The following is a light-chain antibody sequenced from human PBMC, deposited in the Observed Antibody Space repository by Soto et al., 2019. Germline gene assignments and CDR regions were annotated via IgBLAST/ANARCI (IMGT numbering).Light chain of an antibody. CDR3: SAWDDRLNGFVV. CDR2: SNN. CDR1: SSNIGSNS. J-gene: IGLJ2*01. Sequence: QSVLTQPPSASGTPGQRVTISCSGSSSNIGSNSVNWYQHLPGTASKLLIYSNNQRPSRVPDRFSGSKSGTSASLAITGLQSEDESDYYCSAWDDRLNGFVVFGGGTKLTVL. V-gene: IGLV1-44*01.